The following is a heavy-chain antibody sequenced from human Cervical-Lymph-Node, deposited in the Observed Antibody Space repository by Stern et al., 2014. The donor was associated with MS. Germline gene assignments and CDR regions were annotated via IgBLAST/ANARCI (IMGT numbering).Heavy chain of an antibody. CDR2: ISSSSSYI. Sequence: VQLVESGGGLVQPGGSLRLSCAASGFTFSSYSMNWVRQAPGQGLEWVSSISSSSSYIYYADSVKGRFTISRDNAKNSLYLQMNSLRAEDTAVYYCAREEFGELTAYFDYWGQGTLVTVSS. V-gene: IGHV3-21*01. CDR3: AREEFGELTAYFDY. CDR1: GFTFSSYS. J-gene: IGHJ4*02. D-gene: IGHD3-10*01.